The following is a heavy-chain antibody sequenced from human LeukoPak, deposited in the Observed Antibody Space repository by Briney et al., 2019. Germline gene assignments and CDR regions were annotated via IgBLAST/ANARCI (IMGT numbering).Heavy chain of an antibody. J-gene: IGHJ2*01. CDR1: GGSISSGDYY. V-gene: IGHV4-31*03. Sequence: SETLSLTCSVSGGSISSGDYYWRWIRRHPGKVLEWIGYIYYSRSHYYQPSLKSRPSISVDASTNTFSLKLRSVTAADTAVYFCARRLSANWYCDLWGRGTLVTVSS. D-gene: IGHD2/OR15-2a*01. CDR3: ARRLSANWYCDL. CDR2: IYYSRSH.